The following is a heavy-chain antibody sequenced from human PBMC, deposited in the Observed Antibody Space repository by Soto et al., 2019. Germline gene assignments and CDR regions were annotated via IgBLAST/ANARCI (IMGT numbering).Heavy chain of an antibody. D-gene: IGHD6-6*01. Sequence: ASVKVSCKASGGTFSSYAISWVRQAPGQGLEWMGGIIPIFGTANYAQKFQGRVTITADESTSTAYMELSSLRSEDTAVYYCARDSLGSSSPYYYYGMDVWGQGTTVTV. CDR2: IIPIFGTA. CDR3: ARDSLGSSSPYYYYGMDV. J-gene: IGHJ6*02. CDR1: GGTFSSYA. V-gene: IGHV1-69*13.